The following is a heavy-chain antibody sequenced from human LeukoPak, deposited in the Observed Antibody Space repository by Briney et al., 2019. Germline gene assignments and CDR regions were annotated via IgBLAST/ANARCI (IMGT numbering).Heavy chain of an antibody. J-gene: IGHJ4*02. Sequence: GGSLRLPCAASGFTFSSYGIHWVRQAPGKGLEWVAFIRYDASNKYYADSVKGRFTISRDNSKNTLYLQMNSLRAEDTAVYYCAKRLLWFGEFDSFDYWGQGTLVTVSS. CDR1: GFTFSSYG. CDR2: IRYDASNK. D-gene: IGHD3-10*01. V-gene: IGHV3-30*02. CDR3: AKRLLWFGEFDSFDY.